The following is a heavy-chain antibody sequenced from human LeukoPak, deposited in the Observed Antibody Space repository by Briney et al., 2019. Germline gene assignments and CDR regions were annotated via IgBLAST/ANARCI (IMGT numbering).Heavy chain of an antibody. CDR2: IKEDGSDK. J-gene: IGHJ4*02. CDR1: GFTFSRSW. D-gene: IGHD3-3*02. V-gene: IGHV3-7*01. Sequence: GGSLRLSCTASGFTFSRSWMHWVRQAPGKGLEWVADIKEDGSDKYYGDSVKGRFTISRDNAKNSVYLQMNSLSPEDTAIYFCATLAFDSWGRGTLVTVSS. CDR3: ATLAFDS.